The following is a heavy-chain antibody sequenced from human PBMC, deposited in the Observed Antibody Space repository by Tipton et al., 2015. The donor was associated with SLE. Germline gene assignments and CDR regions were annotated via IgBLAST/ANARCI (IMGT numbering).Heavy chain of an antibody. CDR2: INPNGRT. CDR1: GGSFSGYY. J-gene: IGHJ4*02. V-gene: IGHV4-34*01. Sequence: TLSLTCAVYGGSFSGYYWSWIRQPPEKGLEWIGEINPNGRTYYNPSLKSRATLSVDTSQNQFSLRLTSVTAADTAVYYCATLDASGSYPFDYWGQGTLVTVSS. D-gene: IGHD3-10*01. CDR3: ATLDASGSYPFDY.